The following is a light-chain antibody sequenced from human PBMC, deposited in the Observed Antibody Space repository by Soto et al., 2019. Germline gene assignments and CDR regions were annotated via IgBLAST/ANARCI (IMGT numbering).Light chain of an antibody. CDR2: EVS. V-gene: IGLV2-8*01. CDR3: TSYVGINSYV. J-gene: IGLJ1*01. Sequence: QSVLTQPPSASGSPGQSVTISCTGTSSDVGGYDYVSWYKQHPGKAPKLMIYEVSKRPSGVPDRFSGSKSGNTAALTVSGLQAEDEADYYCTSYVGINSYVFGTGTSPPS. CDR1: SSDVGGYDY.